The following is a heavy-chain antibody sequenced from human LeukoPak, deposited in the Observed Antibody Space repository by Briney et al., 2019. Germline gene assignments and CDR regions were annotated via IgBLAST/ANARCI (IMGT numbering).Heavy chain of an antibody. Sequence: GASVKVSCKASRYTLMHYGITWVRQAPGQGRESVGWISAYNGNTNNAQKLQGRVTMTTETSTSTDYMELRSLTSDDTAVYYCARSPLPYYYDSSGPFDYWGQGTLVTVSS. J-gene: IGHJ4*02. V-gene: IGHV1-18*01. CDR2: ISAYNGNT. CDR3: ARSPLPYYYDSSGPFDY. CDR1: RYTLMHYG. D-gene: IGHD3-22*01.